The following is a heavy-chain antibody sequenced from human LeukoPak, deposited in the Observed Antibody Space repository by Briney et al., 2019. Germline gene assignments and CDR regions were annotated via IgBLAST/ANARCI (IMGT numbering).Heavy chain of an antibody. CDR1: GGSISSSSYY. CDR3: ATSGWYLLPGVY. V-gene: IGHV4-39*01. J-gene: IGHJ4*02. Sequence: SETLSLTCTVSGGSISSSSYYWGWIRQPPGKGLEWIGSIYYSGTTYYNPSLKSRVTISVDTSKKQFSLKLSSVTAADTAVYYCATSGWYLLPGVYWGQGTLVTVSS. CDR2: IYYSGTT. D-gene: IGHD6-19*01.